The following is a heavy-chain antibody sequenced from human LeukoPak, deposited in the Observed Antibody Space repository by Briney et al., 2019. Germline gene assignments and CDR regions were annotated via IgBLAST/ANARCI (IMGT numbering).Heavy chain of an antibody. CDR3: ARVPPGGGYDDGFAY. CDR1: GGSINGYY. J-gene: IGHJ4*02. Sequence: PSETLSLTCTVSGGSINGYYWSWIRQPPGKGLEWIGYIYYSGSTNYNPFLKSRVTISVDTSKNQFSLTLSSVTAADTAVYYCARVPPGGGYDDGFAYWGQGTLVTVSS. D-gene: IGHD5-12*01. CDR2: IYYSGST. V-gene: IGHV4-59*01.